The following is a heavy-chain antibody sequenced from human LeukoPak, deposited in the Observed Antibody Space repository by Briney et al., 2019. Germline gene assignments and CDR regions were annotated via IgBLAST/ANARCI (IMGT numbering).Heavy chain of an antibody. CDR3: ARGSTVTTGFDY. Sequence: SEALSLTCTVSGGSISSGGYYWSWVRQPPGKGLEWIGEIYHSGSTNYNPSLKSRVTISVDKSKNQFSLKLSSVTAADTAVYYCARGSTVTTGFDYWGQGTLVTVST. V-gene: IGHV4-61*08. D-gene: IGHD4-17*01. CDR2: IYHSGST. J-gene: IGHJ4*02. CDR1: GGSISSGGYY.